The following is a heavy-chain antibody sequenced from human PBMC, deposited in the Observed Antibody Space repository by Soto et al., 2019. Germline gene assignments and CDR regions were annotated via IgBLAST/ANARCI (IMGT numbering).Heavy chain of an antibody. CDR2: INPNSGGT. CDR1: GYTFTAYY. J-gene: IGHJ6*02. Sequence: ASVKVSCKASGYTFTAYYLYWVRQAPGQGLEWIGWINPNSGGTNYAQNFHGRVTMTRDTSITTPYTELRSLPSDDTAMYYCARDGGLIQRYYYSYNGMDVRGQGPRVTLSS. V-gene: IGHV1-2*02. CDR3: ARDGGLIQRYYYSYNGMDV. D-gene: IGHD5-18*01.